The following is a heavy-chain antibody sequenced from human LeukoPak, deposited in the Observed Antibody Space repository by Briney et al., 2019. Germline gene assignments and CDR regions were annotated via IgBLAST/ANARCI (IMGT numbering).Heavy chain of an antibody. Sequence: GGSLRLSCAASGFTFSSYWMIWVRQDPGKGLEWVANINQDASEIYYMGSVEGRFTISRDNAKNSLYLQMNSLRAEDTAVYYCARGRVATISYYYYYMDVWGKGTTVTVSS. V-gene: IGHV3-7*01. CDR1: GFTFSSYW. CDR3: ARGRVATISYYYYYMDV. CDR2: INQDASEI. D-gene: IGHD5-12*01. J-gene: IGHJ6*03.